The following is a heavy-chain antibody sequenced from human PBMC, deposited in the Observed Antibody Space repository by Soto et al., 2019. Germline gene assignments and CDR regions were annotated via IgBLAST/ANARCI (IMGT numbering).Heavy chain of an antibody. J-gene: IGHJ1*01. CDR3: ARGAPLDIAVAGNERTAEYFQH. V-gene: IGHV1-2*04. D-gene: IGHD6-19*01. Sequence: GASVKVSCKASGYTFTGYYMHWVRQAPGQGLEWMGWINPNSGGTNYAQKFQGWVTMTRDTSISTAYMELSRLRSDDTAVYYCARGAPLDIAVAGNERTAEYFQHWGQGTLVTVSS. CDR1: GYTFTGYY. CDR2: INPNSGGT.